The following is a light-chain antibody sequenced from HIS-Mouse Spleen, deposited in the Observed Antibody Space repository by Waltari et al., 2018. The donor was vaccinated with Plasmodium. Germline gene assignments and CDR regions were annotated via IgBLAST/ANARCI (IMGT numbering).Light chain of an antibody. J-gene: IGLJ2*01. CDR1: NIGSKS. CDR2: DYS. V-gene: IGLV3-21*03. Sequence: SYVLTQPPSVSVAPGKTARITCGGNNIGSKSVHWDQKKPGQAPVVVVYDYSDGPSGIPERFSGSNSGKTATLTISRVEAGDEADYYCQVWDSSSDHVVFGGGTKLTVL. CDR3: QVWDSSSDHVV.